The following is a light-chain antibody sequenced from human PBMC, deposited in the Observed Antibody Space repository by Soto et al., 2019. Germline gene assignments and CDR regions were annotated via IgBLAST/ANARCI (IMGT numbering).Light chain of an antibody. V-gene: IGKV3-20*01. J-gene: IGKJ2*01. CDR1: QTVNTNS. Sequence: EIVLTQSPGTLSLSLGERATLSCRASQTVNTNSLAWYQQQPGQAPRLLIYGASTRATGIPDRFTGSGSGTDFTLTFSRVEPEDFAVYYCQQYGTSPTTFGQGTKLEIK. CDR2: GAS. CDR3: QQYGTSPTT.